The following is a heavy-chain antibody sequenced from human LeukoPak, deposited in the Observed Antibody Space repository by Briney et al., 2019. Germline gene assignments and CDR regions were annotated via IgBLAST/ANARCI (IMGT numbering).Heavy chain of an antibody. D-gene: IGHD3-22*01. J-gene: IGHJ1*01. CDR1: GFTFTGYA. CDR2: ISGDAANT. CDR3: AKRDYYDSSGFSPLFQH. Sequence: GGSLRLSCAASGFTFTGYAMSWLRQAPGKGLEFVSAISGDAANTFHADSVKGRFTVSRDNSQNILYLQLSNLRAEDTAVYYCAKRDYYDSSGFSPLFQHWGPGTLVTVSS. V-gene: IGHV3-23*01.